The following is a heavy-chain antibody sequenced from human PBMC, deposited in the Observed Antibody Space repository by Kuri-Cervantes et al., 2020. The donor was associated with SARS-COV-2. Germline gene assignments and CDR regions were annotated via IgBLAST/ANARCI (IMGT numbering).Heavy chain of an antibody. CDR3: ARLYYDILTGYYRHYFDY. CDR1: GGSISSYY. Sequence: SETLSLTCTVSGGSISSYYWSWIRQPAGKGLEWIGRIYTSGSTYYNPSLKSRVTISVDTSKNQFSLKLSSVTAADTAVYYCARLYYDILTGYYRHYFDYWGQGTLVTVSS. V-gene: IGHV4-4*07. CDR2: IYTSGST. J-gene: IGHJ4*02. D-gene: IGHD3-9*01.